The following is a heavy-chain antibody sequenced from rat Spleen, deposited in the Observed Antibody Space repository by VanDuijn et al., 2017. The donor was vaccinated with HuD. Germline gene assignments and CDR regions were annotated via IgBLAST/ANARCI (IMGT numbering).Heavy chain of an antibody. Sequence: TFSTAWMYWYRQFPEKRLEWVARIKAKSNNYATDYTESVKGRFTISRDDSKSNIYLQMNNLKEEDTAIYYCAWSNYGSSYWGQGVMVTVSS. CDR3: AWSNYGSSY. CDR2: IKAKSNNYAT. CDR1: TFSTAW. J-gene: IGHJ2*01. D-gene: IGHD1-11*01. V-gene: IGHV6-6*01.